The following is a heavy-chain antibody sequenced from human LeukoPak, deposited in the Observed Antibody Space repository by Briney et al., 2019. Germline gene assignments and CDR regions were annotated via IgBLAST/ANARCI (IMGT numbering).Heavy chain of an antibody. CDR3: ARGVVPAAIFSYYYMDV. D-gene: IGHD2-2*01. J-gene: IGHJ6*03. V-gene: IGHV4-61*02. Sequence: SETLSLTCTVSGGSISSGSYYWSWIRQPAGKGLEWIGRIYTSGSTNYNPSLKSRVTISVDTSKNQFSLKLSSVTAADTAVYYCARGVVPAAIFSYYYMDVWGKGTTVTVSS. CDR1: GGSISSGSYY. CDR2: IYTSGST.